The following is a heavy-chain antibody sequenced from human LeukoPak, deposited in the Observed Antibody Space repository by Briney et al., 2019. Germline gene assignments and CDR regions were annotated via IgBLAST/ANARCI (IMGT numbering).Heavy chain of an antibody. J-gene: IGHJ4*02. Sequence: GRSLRLSCAASGFSFSTYGMHWVRQAPGKGLECVALISYDGSNKYYADSVKGRFTISRDNSKNTLYLQMNSLETEDTAVYYCGAGILFLDYWGQGTLVTVSS. CDR3: GAGILFLDY. CDR2: ISYDGSNK. CDR1: GFSFSTYG. D-gene: IGHD3-3*01. V-gene: IGHV3-30*03.